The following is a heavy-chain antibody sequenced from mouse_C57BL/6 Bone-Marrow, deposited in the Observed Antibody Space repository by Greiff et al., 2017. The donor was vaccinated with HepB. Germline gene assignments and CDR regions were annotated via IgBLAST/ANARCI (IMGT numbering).Heavy chain of an antibody. CDR2: INPGSGGT. CDR1: GYAFTNYL. CDR3: AREGTVVPFAY. V-gene: IGHV1-54*01. J-gene: IGHJ3*01. Sequence: QVQLKQSGAELVRPGTSVKVSCKASGYAFTNYLIEWVKQRPGQGLEWIGVINPGSGGTNYNEKFKGKATLTADKSSSTAYMQLSSLTSEDSAVYFGAREGTVVPFAYWGQGTLVTVSA. D-gene: IGHD1-1*01.